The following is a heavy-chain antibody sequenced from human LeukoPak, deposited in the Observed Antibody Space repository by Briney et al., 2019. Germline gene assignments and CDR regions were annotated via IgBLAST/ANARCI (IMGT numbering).Heavy chain of an antibody. J-gene: IGHJ5*02. CDR1: GGSISTSSYY. CDR2: IFYSGST. CDR3: ASSVIQLWLRNWFDP. D-gene: IGHD5-18*01. Sequence: SETLSLTCTVSGGSISTSSYYWGWVRQPPGKGLEWIGNIFYSGSTNYNPSLKSRVTVSVDTSKNQFSLKLSSVTAADTAVYYCASSVIQLWLRNWFDPWGQGTLVTVSS. V-gene: IGHV4-39*07.